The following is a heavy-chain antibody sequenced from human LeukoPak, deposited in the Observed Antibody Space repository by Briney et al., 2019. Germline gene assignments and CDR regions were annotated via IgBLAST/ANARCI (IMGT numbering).Heavy chain of an antibody. CDR1: GFTVSSNY. Sequence: HPGESLTLSCAASGFTVSSNYMSWVRQAPGKGLEWVSVIYNGGYTYYADSLKGRFTISRDTSKNTLSLQMNSLGAEDTAVYYCARSDRSQELYYYYYGMDVWGQGTTVTVSS. J-gene: IGHJ6*02. CDR2: IYNGGYT. CDR3: ARSDRSQELYYYYYGMDV. V-gene: IGHV3-66*01. D-gene: IGHD3-10*01.